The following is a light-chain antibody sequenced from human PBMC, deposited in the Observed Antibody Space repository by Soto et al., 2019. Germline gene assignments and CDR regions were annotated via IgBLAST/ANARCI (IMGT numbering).Light chain of an antibody. CDR3: QQRHMWPIT. J-gene: IGKJ5*01. CDR2: DAY. Sequence: EVVLTQSPVTLSLSPWXXAXXSXRASQSFRGLLAWYQQKPGQAPRLLIYDAYNRATGIPPRFSGSGSGTDFTLTISSLEPEDSAVYYCQQRHMWPITFGQGTRLEIK. V-gene: IGKV3-11*01. CDR1: QSFRGL.